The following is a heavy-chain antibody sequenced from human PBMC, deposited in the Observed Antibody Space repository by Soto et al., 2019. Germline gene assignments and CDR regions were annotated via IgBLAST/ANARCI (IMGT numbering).Heavy chain of an antibody. D-gene: IGHD7-27*01. V-gene: IGHV4-39*01. CDR2: IYYSGST. CDR1: GGSISSSSYY. Sequence: PSETLSLTCTVSGGSISSSSYYWGWIRQPPGKGLEWIGSIYYSGSTYYNPSLKSRVTISVDTSKNQFSLKLSSVTAADTAVYYCARHGKRKTKPTGDYFDYWGQGTLVTVSS. CDR3: ARHGKRKTKPTGDYFDY. J-gene: IGHJ4*02.